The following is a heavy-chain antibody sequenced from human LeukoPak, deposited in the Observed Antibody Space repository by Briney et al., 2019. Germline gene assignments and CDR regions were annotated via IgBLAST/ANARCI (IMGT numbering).Heavy chain of an antibody. CDR2: IYHSGST. J-gene: IGHJ4*02. D-gene: IGHD6-19*01. CDR1: GYSLSSAYY. CDR3: AREYSSGRGGDY. Sequence: SETLSLTCTVSGYSLSSAYYWGWIRQPPGKGLEWIGIIYHSGSTYYNPSLKSRVTISVDTSKNQFSLKLSSVTAADTAVYYCAREYSSGRGGDYWGQGTLVTVSS. V-gene: IGHV4-38-2*02.